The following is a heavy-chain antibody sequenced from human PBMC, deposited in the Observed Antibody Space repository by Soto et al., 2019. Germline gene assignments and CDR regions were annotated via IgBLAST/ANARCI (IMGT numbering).Heavy chain of an antibody. Sequence: GGSRRLSCEAPACTFSRYGMHCARQAARKGIEGVSVISNDGSNKYYAYPVKCRFTISSANSKNMLFLQMKGLRAEDTAVYYCAGDKATMAHNWFDLWGQGTLVTVSS. V-gene: IGHV3-30*12. CDR2: ISNDGSNK. D-gene: IGHD3-10*01. CDR3: AGDKATMAHNWFDL. J-gene: IGHJ5*02. CDR1: ACTFSRYG.